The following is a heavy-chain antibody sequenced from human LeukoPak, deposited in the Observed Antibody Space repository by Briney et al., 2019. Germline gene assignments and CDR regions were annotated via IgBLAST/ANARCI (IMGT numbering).Heavy chain of an antibody. Sequence: ASVKVSCKASGYTFTSYGISWVRQAPGQGLEWMGWISAYNGNTNYAQKLQGRVTMTTDTSTSTAYMELRSLRSDDTAVYYCARAVLLRYFDWLGPYWFDPWGQGTLVTVSS. D-gene: IGHD3-9*01. CDR3: ARAVLLRYFDWLGPYWFDP. CDR2: ISAYNGNT. J-gene: IGHJ5*02. V-gene: IGHV1-18*01. CDR1: GYTFTSYG.